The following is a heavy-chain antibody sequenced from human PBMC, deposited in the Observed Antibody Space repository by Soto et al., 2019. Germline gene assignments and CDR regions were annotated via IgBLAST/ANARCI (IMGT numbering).Heavy chain of an antibody. J-gene: IGHJ5*02. CDR2: IYYSGST. CDR1: GGSISSSSYY. Sequence: LSLTCTVSGGSISSSSYYWGWIRQPPGKGLEWIGSIYYSGSTYYNPSLKSRVTISVDTSKNQFSLKLSSVTAADTAVYYCARQVGGVNWFDPWGQGTLVTVSS. D-gene: IGHD3-16*01. CDR3: ARQVGGVNWFDP. V-gene: IGHV4-39*01.